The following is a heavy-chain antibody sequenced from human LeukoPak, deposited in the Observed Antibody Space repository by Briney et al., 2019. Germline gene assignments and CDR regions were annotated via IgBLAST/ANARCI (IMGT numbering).Heavy chain of an antibody. CDR2: IYSGGST. D-gene: IGHD4-11*01. Sequence: PGGSLRLSCAASGFTVSSSYLSWVRQAPGKGLEWVSVIYSGGSTYYADSVKGRFTISRDNSKKTLYLQMNSLRAEDTAVYYCARDRSNYHYWGQGTLVTVSS. V-gene: IGHV3-53*01. J-gene: IGHJ4*02. CDR1: GFTVSSSY. CDR3: ARDRSNYHY.